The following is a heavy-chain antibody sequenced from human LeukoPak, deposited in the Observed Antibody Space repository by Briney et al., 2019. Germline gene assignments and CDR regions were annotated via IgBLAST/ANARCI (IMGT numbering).Heavy chain of an antibody. CDR3: ARGAPNYDFWSGYYTPHYYYYMDV. Sequence: ASVKVSCKASGYTFTSYGISWVRQAPGQGLEWMGWISAYNGNTNYALKLQGRVTMTTDTSTSTAYMELRSLRSDDTAVYYCARGAPNYDFWSGYYTPHYYYYMDVWGNGTTVTVSS. CDR2: ISAYNGNT. D-gene: IGHD3-3*01. CDR1: GYTFTSYG. V-gene: IGHV1-18*01. J-gene: IGHJ6*03.